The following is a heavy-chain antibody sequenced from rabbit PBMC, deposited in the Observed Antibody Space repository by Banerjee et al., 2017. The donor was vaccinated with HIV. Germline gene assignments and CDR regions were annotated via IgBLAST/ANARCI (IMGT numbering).Heavy chain of an antibody. D-gene: IGHD4-1*01. V-gene: IGHV1S45*01. CDR2: IYAGSSGTT. Sequence: QEQLEESGGDLVKPEGSLTLTCTASGFSFSRSYWICWVRQAPGKGLELIACIYAGSSGTTYYASWAKGRFTISKTSSTTVTLQMTSLTAADTATYFCARDLAGVIGWNFNLWGPGTLGTVS. CDR1: GFSFSRSYW. CDR3: ARDLAGVIGWNFNL. J-gene: IGHJ4*01.